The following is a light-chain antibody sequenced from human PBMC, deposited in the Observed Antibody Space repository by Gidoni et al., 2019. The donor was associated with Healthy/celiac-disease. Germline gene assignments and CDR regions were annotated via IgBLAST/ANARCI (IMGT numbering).Light chain of an antibody. CDR3: QQYYSTRYS. CDR2: WES. J-gene: IGKJ2*03. CDR1: QSVLYSSNNKNY. V-gene: IGKV4-1*01. Sequence: DIVMTQSSDSLAVSLGERATINCKSSQSVLYSSNNKNYLAGYQQKPGQPPKLLIYWESTRESGVPDRFSGSGSGTDFTLTISSLQAEDVAVYYCQQYYSTRYSFXXXTKLEIK.